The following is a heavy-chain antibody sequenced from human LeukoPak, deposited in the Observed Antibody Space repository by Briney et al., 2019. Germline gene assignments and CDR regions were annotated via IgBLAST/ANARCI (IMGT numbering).Heavy chain of an antibody. Sequence: ASVKVSCKASGYTFTKYGISWVRQAPGQGLEWMGWISGYRTQKLQGRVTMTTDTSTSTAYMELRSLRSDDTAVYYCARVEREDDILTGSQDYGMDVWGQGTTVTVSS. CDR2: ISGYRT. CDR1: GYTFTKYG. D-gene: IGHD3-9*01. CDR3: ARVEREDDILTGSQDYGMDV. J-gene: IGHJ6*02. V-gene: IGHV1-18*01.